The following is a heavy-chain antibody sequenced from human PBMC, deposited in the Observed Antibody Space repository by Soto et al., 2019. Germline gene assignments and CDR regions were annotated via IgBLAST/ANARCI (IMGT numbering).Heavy chain of an antibody. CDR2: INHSGST. V-gene: IGHV4-34*01. D-gene: IGHD5-18*01. CDR1: GGSFSGYY. J-gene: IGHJ6*02. CDR3: ARGYRGYSYGRIYYYYGMDV. Sequence: PSETLSLTCAVYGGSFSGYYWSWIRQPPGKGLEWIGEINHSGSTNYNPSLKSRVTISVDTSKNQFSLKLSSVTAADTAVYYCARGYRGYSYGRIYYYYGMDVWGQGTTVTVSS.